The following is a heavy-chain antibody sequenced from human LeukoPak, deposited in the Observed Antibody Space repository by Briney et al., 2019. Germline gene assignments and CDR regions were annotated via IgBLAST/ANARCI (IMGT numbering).Heavy chain of an antibody. D-gene: IGHD2-2*01. CDR1: GLTVSSNY. V-gene: IGHV3-53*01. J-gene: IGHJ4*02. CDR2: ICSGGST. CDR3: ARGSEVVPAAIIGAD. Sequence: GGSLRLSCAASGLTVSSNYMSWVRQAPGKGLEWVSVICSGGSTYYADSVKGRFTISRDNSKNTLYLQMNSLRAEDTAVYYCARGSEVVPAAIIGADWGQGTLVTVSS.